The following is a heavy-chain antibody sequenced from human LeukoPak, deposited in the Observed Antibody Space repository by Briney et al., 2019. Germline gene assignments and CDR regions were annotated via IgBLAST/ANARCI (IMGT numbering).Heavy chain of an antibody. CDR1: GGPISNYY. CDR3: ASSGNYCFTLDY. V-gene: IGHV4-59*08. CDR2: IQYSGIT. J-gene: IGHJ4*02. Sequence: SETLSLTCSVSGGPISNYYWSWIRQPPGKGLEWIGYIQYSGITKYNPSVQSRVAISLDTSKNQFSLKLTSVTAADTAVYYCASSGNYCFTLDYWGQGTLVTVSS. D-gene: IGHD3-10*01.